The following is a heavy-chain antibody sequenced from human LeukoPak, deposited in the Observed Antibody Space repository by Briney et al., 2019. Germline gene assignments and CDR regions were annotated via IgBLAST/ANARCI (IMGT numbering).Heavy chain of an antibody. D-gene: IGHD3-22*01. V-gene: IGHV3-23*01. CDR1: GFTFSSYA. CDR2: ISGSGGST. J-gene: IGHJ4*02. CDR3: AKEGYDSSGYFDY. Sequence: PGGSLRLTCAASGFTFSSYAMSWVCQAPGKGLEWVSAISGSGGSTYYADSVKGRFTISRDNSKNTLYLQMNSLRAEDTAVYYCAKEGYDSSGYFDYWGQGTLVTVSS.